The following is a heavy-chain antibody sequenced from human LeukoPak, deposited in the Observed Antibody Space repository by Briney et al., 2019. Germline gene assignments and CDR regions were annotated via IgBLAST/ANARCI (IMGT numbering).Heavy chain of an antibody. V-gene: IGHV4-59*12. D-gene: IGHD2-21*02. CDR1: GGSINSYH. CDR3: ARAEVVVVVTAGTTPFDY. CDR2: IHYTGST. J-gene: IGHJ4*02. Sequence: KASETLSLTCTVSGGSINSYHWSWIRQPPGKGLECIGYIHYTGSTNYNPSLKSRVTISVDTSKSQFSLKLSSVTAADTAVYYCARAEVVVVVTAGTTPFDYWGQGTLVTVSS.